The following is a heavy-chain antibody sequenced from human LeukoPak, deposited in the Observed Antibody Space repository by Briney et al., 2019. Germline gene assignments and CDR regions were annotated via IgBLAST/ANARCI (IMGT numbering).Heavy chain of an antibody. V-gene: IGHV3-48*03. CDR3: ARSLGSGPIDY. CDR1: GLTFSSYE. CDR2: ISSSGSTI. Sequence: GGSLRLSCAASGLTFSSYEMNWVRQAPGKGLEWVSYISSSGSTIYYADSVKGRFTISRDNAKNSLYLQMNSLRAEDTAVYYCARSLGSGPIDYWGQGTLVTVSS. D-gene: IGHD3-10*01. J-gene: IGHJ4*02.